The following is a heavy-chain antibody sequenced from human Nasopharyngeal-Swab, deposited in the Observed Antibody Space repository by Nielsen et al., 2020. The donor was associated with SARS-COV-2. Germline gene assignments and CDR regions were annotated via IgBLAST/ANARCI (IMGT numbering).Heavy chain of an antibody. CDR2: IGDSCGKT. CDR1: GFTFSSYG. V-gene: IGHV3-23*01. Sequence: GESLKISCAASGFTFSSYGMSWVRQAPGKGLEWVSGIGDSCGKTYYADSVKGRFTISRDNSKNTLNLQMNSLRVEDTAIYYCAKDRQQLANFDYWGQGTLVTVSS. D-gene: IGHD6-13*01. J-gene: IGHJ4*02. CDR3: AKDRQQLANFDY.